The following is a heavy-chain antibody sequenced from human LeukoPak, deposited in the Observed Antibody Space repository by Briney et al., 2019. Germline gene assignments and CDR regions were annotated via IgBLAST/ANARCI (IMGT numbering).Heavy chain of an antibody. D-gene: IGHD3-22*01. CDR2: IYSGGST. Sequence: GGSLRLSCAASGFTVSSNYMSWVRQAPGKGLEWVSVIYSGGSTYYADSVKGRFTISRDNSKNTVYLQMNSLRAEDTAVYYCAKERSDINDYYNFDYWGQGTLVTVSS. V-gene: IGHV3-53*01. CDR3: AKERSDINDYYNFDY. CDR1: GFTVSSNY. J-gene: IGHJ4*02.